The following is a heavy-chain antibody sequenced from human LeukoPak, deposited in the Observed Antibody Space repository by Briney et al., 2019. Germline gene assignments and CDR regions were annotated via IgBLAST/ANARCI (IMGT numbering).Heavy chain of an antibody. Sequence: SETLSLTCTVSGGSISSYYWSWIRQPPGKGLEWIGYIHTSGSTNYNPSLKSRVTISVDASKNQFSLKLSSVTAADTAVYYCARHVYDLAAAGYSWFDPWGQGTLVTVSS. J-gene: IGHJ5*02. CDR2: IHTSGST. CDR3: ARHVYDLAAAGYSWFDP. V-gene: IGHV4-4*09. D-gene: IGHD6-13*01. CDR1: GGSISSYY.